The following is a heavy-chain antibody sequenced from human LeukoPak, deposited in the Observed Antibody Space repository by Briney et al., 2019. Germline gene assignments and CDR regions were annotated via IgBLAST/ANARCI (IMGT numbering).Heavy chain of an antibody. CDR3: ARTYDTSFDY. D-gene: IGHD3-9*01. CDR1: GFSFSSYT. V-gene: IGHV3-21*01. J-gene: IGHJ4*02. Sequence: GGSLSPSWAAAGFSFSSYTMGCVSQHAGKGLGWVSSTTTAGRYIYYADSVRGRFTISRDNAKNSLYLQMNTLRAEDTAVYYCARTYDTSFDYWGQGTLVTVSS. CDR2: TTTAGRYI.